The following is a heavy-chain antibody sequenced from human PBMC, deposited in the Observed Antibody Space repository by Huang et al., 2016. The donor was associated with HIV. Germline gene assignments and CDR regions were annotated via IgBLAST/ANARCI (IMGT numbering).Heavy chain of an antibody. V-gene: IGHV1-46*03. Sequence: QVHLVQSGAEVREPGASVKVSCRPSGNTFTSFHVHWVRQAPGQGLEWRGKIIAGGGSTTYAEKFQCRISMTRDRSTGTIFLELRSLRSEDTAMYYCARVQPPHGRNPLDIWGQGTLITVSS. J-gene: IGHJ3*02. CDR1: GNTFTSFH. CDR3: ARVQPPHGRNPLDI. CDR2: IIAGGGST.